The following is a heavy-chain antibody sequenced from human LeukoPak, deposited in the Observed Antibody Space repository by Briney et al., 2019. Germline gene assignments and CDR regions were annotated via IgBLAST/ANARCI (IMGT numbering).Heavy chain of an antibody. Sequence: SVKVSCKASGGSFTRYAISWVRQAPGQGLEWMGRIIPITGMTNNAQKFRGRLTIAADTSTTTAYMELTSLRSEDTAIYYCAGDPRNYDYSGYYWDSWGQGTLVTVSS. D-gene: IGHD3-22*01. CDR2: IIPITGMT. J-gene: IGHJ4*02. CDR1: GGSFTRYA. CDR3: AGDPRNYDYSGYYWDS. V-gene: IGHV1-69*04.